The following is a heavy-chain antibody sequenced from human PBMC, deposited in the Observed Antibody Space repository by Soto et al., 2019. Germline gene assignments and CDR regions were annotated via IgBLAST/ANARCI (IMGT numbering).Heavy chain of an antibody. CDR2: INSDGTKT. CDR3: ATVATNSYDWLDP. D-gene: IGHD5-12*01. CDR1: GFTFNTYW. V-gene: IGHV3-74*01. J-gene: IGHJ5*02. Sequence: GGSLRLSCAASGFTFNTYWMHWVRQAPGKGLVWVSRINSDGTKTTYADSVKGRFTISRDNAKNTVYLQMNSLRAEDTAVYYCATVATNSYDWLDPWGQGTLVTVSS.